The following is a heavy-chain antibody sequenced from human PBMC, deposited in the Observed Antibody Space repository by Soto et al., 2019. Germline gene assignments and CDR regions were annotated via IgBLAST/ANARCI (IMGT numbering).Heavy chain of an antibody. J-gene: IGHJ4*02. CDR2: VSIGGST. CDR3: AKRRGAGWHFDY. D-gene: IGHD2-15*01. Sequence: PRLSCAASGFTFSSYAMGWVRQGPGKGLEWVAVVSIGGSTHYADSVRGRFTISRDNSKNTLSLQMNSLTAEDTAVYFCAKRRGAGWHFDYWGQVAWVTVSS. CDR1: GFTFSSYA. V-gene: IGHV3-23*01.